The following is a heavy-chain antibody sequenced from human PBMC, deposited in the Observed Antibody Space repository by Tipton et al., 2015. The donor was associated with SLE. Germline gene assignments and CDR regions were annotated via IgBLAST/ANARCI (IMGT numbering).Heavy chain of an antibody. Sequence: QLVQSGPEVKKPGASVKVSCKASGYTFTSYAMHWVRQAPGQRLEWMGWINAGNGNTKYSQKFQGRVTITRDTSASTAYMELSSLRSEDTAVYYCAREDDSSWHGMNYYGMDVWGQGTTVTVSS. CDR1: GYTFTSYA. CDR3: AREDDSSWHGMNYYGMDV. V-gene: IGHV1-3*01. D-gene: IGHD6-13*01. CDR2: INAGNGNT. J-gene: IGHJ6*02.